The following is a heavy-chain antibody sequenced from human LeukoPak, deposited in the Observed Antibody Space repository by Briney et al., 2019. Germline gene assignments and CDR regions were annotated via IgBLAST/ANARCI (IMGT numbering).Heavy chain of an antibody. CDR2: ISATSGNT. CDR1: GFTFSSYA. Sequence: GGSLRLSCAASGFTFSSYAMSWVRQAPAKGLEWVSAISATSGNTYYADSVKGRFTISRDNSKNTQYVQMNSLRAEDTAVYYCAKDRSGGNYATFDYWGQGNLVTVSS. D-gene: IGHD1-26*01. J-gene: IGHJ4*02. V-gene: IGHV3-23*01. CDR3: AKDRSGGNYATFDY.